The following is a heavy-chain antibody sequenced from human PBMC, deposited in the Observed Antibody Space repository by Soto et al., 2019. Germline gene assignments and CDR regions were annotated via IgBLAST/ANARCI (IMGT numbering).Heavy chain of an antibody. D-gene: IGHD3-10*01. CDR2: LYRDGRA. Sequence: GRSRRLSCAASGFTVSSNYLTWVRQAPGKGLDWVSVLYRDGRAYYADSVKGRFTISTXXXKXXVXLKXXTLXAEXTAVYYCAKVYGPGLNWFDPWGQGTLVTVSS. V-gene: IGHV3-53*01. CDR1: GFTVSSNY. J-gene: IGHJ5*02. CDR3: AKVYGPGLNWFDP.